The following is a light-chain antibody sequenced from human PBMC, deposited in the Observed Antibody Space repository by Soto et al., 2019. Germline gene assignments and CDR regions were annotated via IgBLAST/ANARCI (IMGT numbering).Light chain of an antibody. CDR2: TSS. CDR1: QSIGRN. Sequence: IQMTQSPASLSASVGYRVTISCRASQSIGRNLNWYQQKPGKAPTLLMFTSSNLQSGVPSRFSGSGSGTDFILTISSLQPEDFATYYCQQSYSTPPTFGQGTKVDIK. CDR3: QQSYSTPPT. V-gene: IGKV1-39*01. J-gene: IGKJ1*01.